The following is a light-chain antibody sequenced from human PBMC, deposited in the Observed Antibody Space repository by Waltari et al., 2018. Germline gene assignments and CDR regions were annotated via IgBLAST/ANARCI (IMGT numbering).Light chain of an antibody. CDR1: SRDVGGYKY. V-gene: IGLV2-14*01. J-gene: IGLJ3*02. CDR2: DVS. CDR3: TSYTSSPSWV. Sequence: QSALTQPASVSGSPGPSITISCTGTSRDVGGYKYVSWYQQQPGKAPKLMIYDVSKRPSGVSNRFSGSKSGNTASLTISGLLAEDEADYYCTSYTSSPSWVFGGGTKLTVL.